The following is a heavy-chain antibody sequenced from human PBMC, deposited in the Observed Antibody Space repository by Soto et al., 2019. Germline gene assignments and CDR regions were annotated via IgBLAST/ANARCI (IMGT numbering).Heavy chain of an antibody. CDR2: FDPEDGET. V-gene: IGHV1-24*01. J-gene: IGHJ6*02. D-gene: IGHD1-1*01. CDR1: GYTLTELS. CDR3: ATHIRDVYNYYYYGMDV. Sequence: ASVKVSCKVSGYTLTELSMHWVRQAPGKGLEWMGGFDPEDGETIYAQKFQGRVTMTEDTSTDTAYMELNSLRSEDTAVYYCATHIRDVYNYYYYGMDVWGQGTTVTVSS.